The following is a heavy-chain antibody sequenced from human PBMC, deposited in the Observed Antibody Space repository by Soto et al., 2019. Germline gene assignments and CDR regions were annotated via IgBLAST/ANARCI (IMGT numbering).Heavy chain of an antibody. J-gene: IGHJ5*02. CDR1: GFTFSDYY. CDR3: ARGYYDFWSGYYDNWFDP. V-gene: IGHV3-11*01. D-gene: IGHD3-3*01. Sequence: PGGSLRLSCAASGFTFSDYYMSWIRQAPGKGLEWVSYISSSGSTIYYADSVKGRFTISRDNAKNSLYLQMNSLRAEDTAVYYCARGYYDFWSGYYDNWFDPWGQGTLVTVS. CDR2: ISSSGSTI.